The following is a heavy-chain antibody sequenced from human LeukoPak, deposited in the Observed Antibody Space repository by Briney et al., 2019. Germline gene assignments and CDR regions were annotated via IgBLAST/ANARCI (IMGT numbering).Heavy chain of an antibody. J-gene: IGHJ3*02. CDR1: GGSIRGNYY. V-gene: IGHV4-61*02. Sequence: ASETLSLTCTVSGGSIRGNYYWRWIRQPAGKGLEWIGRIYARGNTNYNPSLKSRVTISVDTSKNQFSLKLSSVTAADTAVYFCARDSHAYFDAFDIWGQGTMVTVSS. D-gene: IGHD2/OR15-2a*01. CDR2: IYARGNT. CDR3: ARDSHAYFDAFDI.